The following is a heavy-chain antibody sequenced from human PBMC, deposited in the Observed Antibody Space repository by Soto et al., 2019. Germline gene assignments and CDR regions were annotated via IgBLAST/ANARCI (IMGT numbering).Heavy chain of an antibody. D-gene: IGHD6-13*01. CDR1: GGSISSSNYY. CDR3: ARHLLESSSWYTGLVYFDY. CDR2: IYYSGST. Sequence: SETLSLTCTVSGGSISSSNYYWGWLRQPPGKGLEWIGSIYYSGSTYYNPSLKSRVTISVDTSKNQFSLKLSSVTAADTAVYYCARHLLESSSWYTGLVYFDYWGQGILVTVSS. V-gene: IGHV4-39*01. J-gene: IGHJ4*02.